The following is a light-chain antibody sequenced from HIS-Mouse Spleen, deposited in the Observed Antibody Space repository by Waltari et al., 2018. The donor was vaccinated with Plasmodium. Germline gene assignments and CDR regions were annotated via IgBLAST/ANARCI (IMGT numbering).Light chain of an antibody. J-gene: IGKJ3*01. CDR1: QSVSSN. V-gene: IGKV3D-15*01. CDR3: QQYNNWSFT. Sequence: EIVMTQSPATLSVSPGERATLSCRASQSVSSNLAWYQQKPGQAPRLLIYDASTRATGIPARFSGSGSGTDFTLTISSLEPEDFAVYYCQQYNNWSFTFGPGTKVDIK. CDR2: DAS.